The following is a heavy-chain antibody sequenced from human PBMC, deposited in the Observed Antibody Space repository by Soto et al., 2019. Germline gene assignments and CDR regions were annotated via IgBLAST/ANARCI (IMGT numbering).Heavy chain of an antibody. CDR3: ARERDIVVVPAAIMDY. CDR2: IIPILGIA. V-gene: IGHV1-69*04. D-gene: IGHD2-2*01. Sequence: GASVKVSCKASGGTFSSYTISWVRQAPGQGLEWMGRIIPILGIANYAQKFQGRVTITADKSTSTAYMELSSLRSEDTAVYYCARERDIVVVPAAIMDYWGQGTLVTVSS. CDR1: GGTFSSYT. J-gene: IGHJ4*02.